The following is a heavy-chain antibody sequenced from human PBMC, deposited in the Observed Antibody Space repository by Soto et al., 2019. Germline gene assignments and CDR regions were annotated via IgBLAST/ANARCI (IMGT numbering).Heavy chain of an antibody. Sequence: PAETMSLTCTVSGCSISSSSYYWGWIRQPPGKGLEWIGSIYYSGSTYYNPSLKSRVTISVDTSKNQFSLKLSSVTAADTAVYYCARHVRRGYYSGGWRGRYFDYWGQGTLVTVSS. CDR3: ARHVRRGYYSGGWRGRYFDY. J-gene: IGHJ4*02. V-gene: IGHV4-39*01. D-gene: IGHD3-22*01. CDR2: IYYSGST. CDR1: GCSISSSSYY.